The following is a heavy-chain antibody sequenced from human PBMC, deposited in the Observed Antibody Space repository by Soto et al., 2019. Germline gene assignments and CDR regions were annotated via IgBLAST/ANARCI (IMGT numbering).Heavy chain of an antibody. CDR1: GYTFTSYA. D-gene: IGHD6-19*01. CDR2: INAGNGNT. J-gene: IGHJ5*01. Sequence: ASVKVSCKASGYTFTSYAMHWVRQAPGQRLEWMGWINAGNGNTKYSQKFQGRVTITRDTSASTAYMELSSLRSEDTAVYYCARPGLTVAGTRWFDSWGQGTLVTVSS. CDR3: ARPGLTVAGTRWFDS. V-gene: IGHV1-3*01.